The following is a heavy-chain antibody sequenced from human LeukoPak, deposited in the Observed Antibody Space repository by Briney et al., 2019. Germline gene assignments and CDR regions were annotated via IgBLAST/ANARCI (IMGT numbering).Heavy chain of an antibody. V-gene: IGHV4-39*01. Sequence: SETLSLTCTVSGGSISSSSYYWGWIRQPPGKGLEWIGSIYYSGSTYYNPSLKSRVTISVDTSKDQFSLKLSSVTAADTAVYYCAGWTIFDLMFDYWGQGTLVTVSS. J-gene: IGHJ4*02. D-gene: IGHD3-3*01. CDR3: AGWTIFDLMFDY. CDR2: IYYSGST. CDR1: GGSISSSSYY.